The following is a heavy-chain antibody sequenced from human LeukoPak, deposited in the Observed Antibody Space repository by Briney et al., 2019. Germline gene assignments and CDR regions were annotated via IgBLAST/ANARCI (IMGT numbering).Heavy chain of an antibody. CDR3: ARLRRCSGGSCPVPDY. Sequence: GESLKISCKGSGYSFTGYWIGWVRQMPGKGLEWMGIIYPGDSDTRYSPSFQGQVTISADKSISTAYLQWSSLKASDTAMYYCARLRRCSGGSCPVPDYWGQGTLVTVSS. D-gene: IGHD2-15*01. V-gene: IGHV5-51*01. CDR1: GYSFTGYW. J-gene: IGHJ4*02. CDR2: IYPGDSDT.